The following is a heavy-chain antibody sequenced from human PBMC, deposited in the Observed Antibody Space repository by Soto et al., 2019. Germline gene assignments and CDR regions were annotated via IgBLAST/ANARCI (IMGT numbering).Heavy chain of an antibody. CDR2: INHSGST. D-gene: IGHD6-6*01. J-gene: IGHJ1*01. CDR1: GGSFSGYY. CDR3: ARGRARRGNAEYFQH. V-gene: IGHV4-34*01. Sequence: QVQLQQWGAGLLKPSETLSLTCAVYGGSFSGYYWSWIHQPPGKGLEWIGEINHSGSTNYNPSLKSRVTISVDTSKNQFALKLSSETAADTAVYYCARGRARRGNAEYFQHWGQGTLVTVSS.